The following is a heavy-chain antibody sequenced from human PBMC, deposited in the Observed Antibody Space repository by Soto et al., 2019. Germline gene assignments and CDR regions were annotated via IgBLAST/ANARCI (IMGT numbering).Heavy chain of an antibody. Sequence: PSETLSLTCTVSGGSVSSTRYYWDWIRQPPGKGLEWIGNIYYTGSTYYSPSLKSRVTISVDTSKNQFSLKLSSVTAADTAVYYCARQPNEYSSSRLLFDYRGHGSSVIVSS. CDR1: GGSVSSTRYY. J-gene: IGHJ4*01. CDR3: ARQPNEYSSSRLLFDY. D-gene: IGHD6-13*01. CDR2: IYYTGST. V-gene: IGHV4-39*01.